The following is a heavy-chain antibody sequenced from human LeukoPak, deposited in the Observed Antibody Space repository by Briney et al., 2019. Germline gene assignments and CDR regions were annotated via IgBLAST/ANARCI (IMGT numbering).Heavy chain of an antibody. Sequence: ASVKVSCKASGYTFTGYYMHWVRQAPGQGLEWMGWINPNSGGTNYAQKFQGRVTMTRDTSISTAYMELSRLRSDDTAVYYCARPRARGSYFDYWGQGTLVTVSS. V-gene: IGHV1-2*02. D-gene: IGHD3-10*01. CDR2: INPNSGGT. J-gene: IGHJ4*02. CDR3: ARPRARGSYFDY. CDR1: GYTFTGYY.